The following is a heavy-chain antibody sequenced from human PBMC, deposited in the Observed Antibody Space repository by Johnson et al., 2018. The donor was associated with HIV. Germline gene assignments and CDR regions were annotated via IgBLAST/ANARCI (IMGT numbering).Heavy chain of an antibody. CDR1: EFTFSNYA. CDR2: ISYDGSNK. Sequence: QVQVVESGGGVVQPGGSLRLSCAASEFTFSNYAIHWVRQAPGKGLEWVAVISYDGSNKYYADSVKGRFTISRDNSKNTLYLQMNSLRAEDTAVYYCARGDYDILTGYAFDIWVQGTMVTVSS. V-gene: IGHV3-30-3*01. J-gene: IGHJ3*02. CDR3: ARGDYDILTGYAFDI. D-gene: IGHD3-9*01.